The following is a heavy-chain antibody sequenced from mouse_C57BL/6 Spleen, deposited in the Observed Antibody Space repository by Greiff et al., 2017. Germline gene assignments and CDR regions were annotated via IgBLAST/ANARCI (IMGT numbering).Heavy chain of an antibody. CDR1: GFTFSDYG. J-gene: IGHJ2*01. D-gene: IGHD4-1*01. V-gene: IGHV5-17*01. Sequence: DVKLQESGGGLVKPGGSLKLSCAASGFTFSDYGMHWVRQAPEKGLEWVAYISSGSSTIYYADTVKGRFTISRDNAKNTLFLQMTSLRSEDTAMYYCARTGPYYFDYWGQGTTLTVSS. CDR2: ISSGSSTI. CDR3: ARTGPYYFDY.